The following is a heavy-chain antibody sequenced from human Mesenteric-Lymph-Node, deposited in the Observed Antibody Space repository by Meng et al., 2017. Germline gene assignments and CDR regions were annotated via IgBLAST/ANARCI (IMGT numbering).Heavy chain of an antibody. V-gene: IGHV4-39*07. D-gene: IGHD1-14*01. CDR3: ARGGPWRKTNKPHFDY. J-gene: IGHJ4*02. CDR2: IYTSGNT. Sequence: SETLSLTCTVSGGSISSSSYYWGWIRQPPGKGREWIGRIYTSGNTNYNPSLKSRVTISVDTSKNQFSLKLSSVTAADTAVYYCARGGPWRKTNKPHFDYWGQGTLVTVSS. CDR1: GGSISSSSYY.